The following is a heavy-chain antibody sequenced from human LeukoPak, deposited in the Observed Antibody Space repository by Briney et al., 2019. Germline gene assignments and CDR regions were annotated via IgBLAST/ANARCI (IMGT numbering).Heavy chain of an antibody. V-gene: IGHV3-30*02. D-gene: IGHD5-12*01. J-gene: IGHJ4*02. CDR2: IPYDGSNK. CDR1: GFTFSDFG. Sequence: GGSLRLSCAASGFTFSDFGMHWVRQAPGQGLEWVTFIPYDGSNKYYVDSVKGRFTISRDNSKNTLSLQMNSLRAEDTAIYYCANGPTKAGYHYYFDYWGQGTLVTVSS. CDR3: ANGPTKAGYHYYFDY.